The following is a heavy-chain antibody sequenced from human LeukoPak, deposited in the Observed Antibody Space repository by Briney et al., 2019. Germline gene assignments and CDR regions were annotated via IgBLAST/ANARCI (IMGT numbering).Heavy chain of an antibody. V-gene: IGHV4-59*08. CDR3: ARVLKGRAPFDY. CDR2: IYYSGST. J-gene: IGHJ4*02. CDR1: GGSFSGYY. Sequence: SETLSLTCAVYGGSFSGYYWSWIRQPPGKGLEWIGYIYYSGSTNYNPSLKSRVTISVDTSKNQFSLKLSSVTAADTAVYYCARVLKGRAPFDYWGQGTLVTVSS.